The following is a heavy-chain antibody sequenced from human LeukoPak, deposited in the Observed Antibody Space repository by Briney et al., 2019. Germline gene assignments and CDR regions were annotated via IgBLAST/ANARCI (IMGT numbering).Heavy chain of an antibody. V-gene: IGHV3-23*01. D-gene: IGHD2-15*01. Sequence: GGSLRLSCAASGFTFSSSAMSWVRQAPGKGLEWVSAISNNGGYTYYADSVQGRFTISRDNSRSTLCLQMNSLRAEDAAVYYCAKQLGYCSDGSCYFPYWGQGTLVTVSS. CDR3: AKQLGYCSDGSCYFPY. CDR1: GFTFSSSA. J-gene: IGHJ4*02. CDR2: ISNNGGYT.